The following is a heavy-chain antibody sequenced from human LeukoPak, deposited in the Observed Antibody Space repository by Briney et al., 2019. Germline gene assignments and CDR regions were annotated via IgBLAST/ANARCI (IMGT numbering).Heavy chain of an antibody. V-gene: IGHV1-2*02. D-gene: IGHD3-10*01. Sequence: ASVKVSYKASGYTFTGHYMHWVRQAPGQGPEWMGWINPTSGGTNFAQKFQGRVTMTRDTSISTAYMELRSLRSDDTAVYYCARGYYGSGSPDNWGQGTLVTVSS. J-gene: IGHJ4*02. CDR3: ARGYYGSGSPDN. CDR2: INPTSGGT. CDR1: GYTFTGHY.